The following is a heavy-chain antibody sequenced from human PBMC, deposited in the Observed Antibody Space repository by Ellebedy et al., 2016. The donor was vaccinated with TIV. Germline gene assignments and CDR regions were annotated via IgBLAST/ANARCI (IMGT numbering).Heavy chain of an antibody. D-gene: IGHD4-17*01. J-gene: IGHJ2*01. CDR1: GFTLNNYW. CDR2: INEDGTKK. Sequence: GGSLRLSCTASGFTLNNYWMTWVRQAPGKGLEWVANINEDGTKKHYVDSVRGQFTISRDYAGNSLFLQMNSLGAEDTAVYYCARAIYGASYLWGRGTLVTVSS. V-gene: IGHV3-7*01. CDR3: ARAIYGASYL.